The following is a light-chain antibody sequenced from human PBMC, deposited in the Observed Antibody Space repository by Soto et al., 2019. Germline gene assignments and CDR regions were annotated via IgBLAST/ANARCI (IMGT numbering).Light chain of an antibody. CDR1: QSIGSY. J-gene: IGKJ2*01. V-gene: IGKV1-39*01. Sequence: DIQLTQSPSSLSASIGDRVTITCRASQSIGSYLSWYQHKQGRAPTLLIFGASYLKVGVPSRFIGSGSGTDFALTSTSRDPEDFATYYCQQSYSSFMYILGQGTKVDI. CDR2: GAS. CDR3: QQSYSSFMYI.